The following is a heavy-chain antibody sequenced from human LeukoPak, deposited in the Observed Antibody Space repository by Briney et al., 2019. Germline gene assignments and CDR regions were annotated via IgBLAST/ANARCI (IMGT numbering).Heavy chain of an antibody. CDR2: IWYDGRNK. V-gene: IGHV3-33*01. CDR3: ARSLLLTGESFDY. Sequence: GRSLRLSCTASGLTFSDHGMHWVRQAPGKGLEWVAVIWYDGRNKYYAESVKGRFTVSRDNSKNTVYLQMNSLRAEDTAAYYCARSLLLTGESFDYWGQGTLVTVSS. J-gene: IGHJ4*02. CDR1: GLTFSDHG. D-gene: IGHD3-16*01.